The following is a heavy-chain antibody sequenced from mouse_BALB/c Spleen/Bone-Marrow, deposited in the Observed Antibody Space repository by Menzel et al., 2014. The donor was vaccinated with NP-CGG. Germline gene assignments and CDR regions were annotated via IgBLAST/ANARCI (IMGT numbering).Heavy chain of an antibody. CDR1: GFNIKDTY. J-gene: IGHJ4*01. Sequence: EVQLVESGAELVEPGASVKLSCTASGFNIKDTYMHWVKQRPEQGLEWIGRIDPASGNTKYDPKFQGKATITADTSSNTAYLQLSSLTSEDTAVYYCARWEYYAMDYWGQGTSVTVSS. V-gene: IGHV14-3*02. CDR2: IDPASGNT. CDR3: ARWEYYAMDY. D-gene: IGHD4-1*01.